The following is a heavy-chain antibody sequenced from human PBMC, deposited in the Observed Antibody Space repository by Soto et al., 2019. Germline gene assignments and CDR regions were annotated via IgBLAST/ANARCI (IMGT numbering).Heavy chain of an antibody. CDR3: AHPYSGNFYYFDY. D-gene: IGHD1-26*01. V-gene: IGHV2-5*01. CDR1: GMSLSTSGVG. Sequence: QITLKESGPTLVKPTETLTLTCIFSGMSLSTSGVGVGWIRQPPGKALEWLALIYWNDDKRYSPSLRGRLIITKDTSKSQVVLTMITVDPVDTATYYCAHPYSGNFYYFDYWGQGTLVTVS. CDR2: IYWNDDK. J-gene: IGHJ4*02.